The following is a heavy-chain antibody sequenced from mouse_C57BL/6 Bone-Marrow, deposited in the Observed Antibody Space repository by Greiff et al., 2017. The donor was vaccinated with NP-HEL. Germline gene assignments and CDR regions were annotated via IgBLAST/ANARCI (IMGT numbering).Heavy chain of an antibody. CDR2: ICRGGST. D-gene: IGHD3-1*01. CDR1: GFSLTSYG. J-gene: IGHJ3*01. CDR3: AKNHRSRGYWAY. Sequence: QVQLQESGPGLVQPSQSLSITCTVSGFSLTSYGVHWVRQSPGKGLEWLGVICRGGSTDYNAAFISRMSITKDNSKSQVFFKRNSLQADDTAIYYCAKNHRSRGYWAYWGQGTLVTVSA. V-gene: IGHV2-5*01.